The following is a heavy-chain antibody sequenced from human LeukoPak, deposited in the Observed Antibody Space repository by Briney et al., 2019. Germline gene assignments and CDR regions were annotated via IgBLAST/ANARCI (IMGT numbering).Heavy chain of an antibody. CDR2: IIPIFGTA. Sequence: SVKVSCKASGGTFSSYAISWVRQAPGQGLEWMGGIIPIFGTANYAQKFQGRVTITADESTSTAYMELSSLRSEDTAVYYCARDRGAARPNDYWGQGTLVTVSS. J-gene: IGHJ4*02. CDR1: GGTFSSYA. D-gene: IGHD6-6*01. V-gene: IGHV1-69*13. CDR3: ARDRGAARPNDY.